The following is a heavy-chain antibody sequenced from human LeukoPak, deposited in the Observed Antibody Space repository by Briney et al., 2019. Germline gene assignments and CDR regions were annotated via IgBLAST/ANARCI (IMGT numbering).Heavy chain of an antibody. D-gene: IGHD3-22*01. Sequence: SETLSLTCAVFGGSFSGYYWSWIRQPPEKGLEWIGYMYYSGSTNYNPSLKSRVTISVDTSKNQFSLKLSSVTAADTAVYFCARGTSSGYPHHFDYWGQGNLVTVSS. CDR1: GGSFSGYY. CDR3: ARGTSSGYPHHFDY. J-gene: IGHJ4*02. V-gene: IGHV4-59*01. CDR2: MYYSGST.